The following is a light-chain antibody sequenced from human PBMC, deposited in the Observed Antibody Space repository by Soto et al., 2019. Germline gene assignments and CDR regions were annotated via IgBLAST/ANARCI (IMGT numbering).Light chain of an antibody. CDR3: HQNGATAPWT. V-gene: IGKV1-5*03. Sequence: DIQVTQSPSTLSASVGDRVTINCRARQNINDWLAWYQQKSGKAPKVLIYKSSSLESGVPSRFSGSGSGTEFTLTISSLQAEDFATYYCHQNGATAPWTFGQGTKVEI. CDR1: QNINDW. J-gene: IGKJ1*01. CDR2: KSS.